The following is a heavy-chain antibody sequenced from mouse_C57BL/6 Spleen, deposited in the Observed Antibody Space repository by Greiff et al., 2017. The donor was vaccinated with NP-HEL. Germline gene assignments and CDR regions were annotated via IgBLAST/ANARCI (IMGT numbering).Heavy chain of an antibody. V-gene: IGHV1-69*01. D-gene: IGHD4-1*01. CDR2: IDPSDSYT. CDR3: ARSGTFDY. CDR1: GYTFTSYW. Sequence: QVQLKQPGAELVMPGASVKLSCKASGYTFTSYWMHWVKQRPGQGLEWIGEIDPSDSYTNYHQKFKGKSTLTVDKSSSTAYMQLSSLTSEDSAVYYCARSGTFDYWGQGTTLTVSS. J-gene: IGHJ2*01.